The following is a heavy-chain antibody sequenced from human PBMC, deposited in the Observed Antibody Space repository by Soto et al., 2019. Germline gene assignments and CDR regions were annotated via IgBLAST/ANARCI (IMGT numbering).Heavy chain of an antibody. D-gene: IGHD2-15*01. V-gene: IGHV4-34*01. CDR3: VSKLGSCTGGSCNWYFDL. CDR1: GGSLRGFY. J-gene: IGHJ2*01. CDR2: INYSGST. Sequence: QVQLQQWGAGLLKPSETLSLTCAVFGGSLRGFYWTWFRQPPGKGLEWIGEINYSGSTNYNPSLKSRVTISADTSKNQFSLQLSSVTAADTAVYYCVSKLGSCTGGSCNWYFDLWGRGTLVTVSS.